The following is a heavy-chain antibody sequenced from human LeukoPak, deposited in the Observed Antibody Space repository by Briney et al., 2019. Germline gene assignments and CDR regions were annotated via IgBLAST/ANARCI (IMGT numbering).Heavy chain of an antibody. CDR3: ARDPFTQAAGGGWFDP. V-gene: IGHV4-59*01. D-gene: IGHD6-25*01. CDR1: GGSISSYY. CDR2: TYYSGST. Sequence: SETLSLTCTVSGGSISSYYWSWIRQPPGKGLEWIGYTYYSGSTNYNPSLKSRVTISVDTSKNQFSLKLSSVTAADTAVYYCARDPFTQAAGGGWFDPWGQGTLVTVSS. J-gene: IGHJ5*02.